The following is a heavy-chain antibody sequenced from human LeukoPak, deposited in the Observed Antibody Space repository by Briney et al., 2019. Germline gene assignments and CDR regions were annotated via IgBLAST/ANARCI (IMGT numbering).Heavy chain of an antibody. V-gene: IGHV1-2*02. CDR2: INPNSGGT. Sequence: ASVKVSCKASGYTFTGYYMHWVRQAPGQGLEWMGWINPNSGGTNYAQKFQGRVTMTRDTSISTAYMELSRLRSDDTAAYYCARAPYSSGWYDLGSFDPWGQGTLVTVSS. CDR3: ARAPYSSGWYDLGSFDP. CDR1: GYTFTGYY. J-gene: IGHJ5*02. D-gene: IGHD6-19*01.